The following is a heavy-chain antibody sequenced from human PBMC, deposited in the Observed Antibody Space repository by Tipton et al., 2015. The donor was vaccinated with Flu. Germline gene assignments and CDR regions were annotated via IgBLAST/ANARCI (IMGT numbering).Heavy chain of an antibody. CDR2: IHRSGNT. CDR1: GDSIGSAYY. V-gene: IGHV4-38-2*02. Sequence: TLSLTCSVSGDSIGSAYYWGWIRQPPGKGLEWIGNIHRSGNTYHNPSLKSRVTISVDTSKNQFSLTLSSVTAADTAVYYCARAPTTAVAYIWGQGTLVTVSS. J-gene: IGHJ4*02. CDR3: ARAPTTAVAYI. D-gene: IGHD6-19*01.